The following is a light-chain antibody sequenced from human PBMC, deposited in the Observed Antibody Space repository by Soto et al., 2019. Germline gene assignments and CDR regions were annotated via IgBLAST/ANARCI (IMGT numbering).Light chain of an antibody. CDR3: QQLNSYPRT. V-gene: IGKV1-9*01. Sequence: DIQWTQSPSFLSASVGDRVTITCRASQGISSYLAWYQQKPGKAPKLLIYAASTLQSGVPSRFSGSGSGTEFTLTISSLQPEHFATYYCQQLNSYPRTFGQGTKLEIK. CDR1: QGISSY. CDR2: AAS. J-gene: IGKJ2*01.